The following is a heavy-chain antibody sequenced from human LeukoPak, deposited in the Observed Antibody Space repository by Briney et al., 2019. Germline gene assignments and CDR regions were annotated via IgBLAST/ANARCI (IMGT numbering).Heavy chain of an antibody. CDR1: GVSMSAYQ. CDR2: INTKGET. Sequence: SETLSLTCTVSGVSMSAYQWSWVRQSPEKGLEWIGCINTKGETSYNPSLKSRVTTSVDTSKSQFSLRLTSVTAADTAVYYCATSNDAKIAPFDHWGQGAPVTVS. J-gene: IGHJ4*02. CDR3: ATSNDAKIAPFDH. V-gene: IGHV4-4*09. D-gene: IGHD2-21*01.